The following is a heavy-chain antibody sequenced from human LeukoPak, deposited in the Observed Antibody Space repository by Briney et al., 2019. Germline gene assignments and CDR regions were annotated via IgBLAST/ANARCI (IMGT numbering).Heavy chain of an antibody. CDR2: IKQDGSEK. D-gene: IGHD2-2*01. CDR1: GFTFSSYW. V-gene: IGHV3-7*03. J-gene: IGHJ5*02. Sequence: GGSLRLSCAASGFTFSSYWMSWVRQAPGKGLEWVANIKQDGSEKYYVDSVKGRFTISRDNAKNSLYLQMNSLRAEDTAVYYCARGPKGYCSSTSCHGRWFDPWGQGTLATVSS. CDR3: ARGPKGYCSSTSCHGRWFDP.